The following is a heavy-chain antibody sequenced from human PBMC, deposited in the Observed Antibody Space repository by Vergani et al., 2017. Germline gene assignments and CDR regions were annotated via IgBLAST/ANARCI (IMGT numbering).Heavy chain of an antibody. CDR1: GFTFDDYA. D-gene: IGHD2-2*02. V-gene: IGHV3-9*01. Sequence: EVQLVESGGGLVQPGRSLRLSCAASGFTFDDYAMHWVRQAPGKGLEWVSGISWNSGSIGYADSVKGRFTISRDNAKNSLYLQMNSLRAEDTAVYYCARGVGCSSTSCYRNWFDPWGQGTLVTVSS. CDR2: ISWNSGSI. CDR3: ARGVGCSSTSCYRNWFDP. J-gene: IGHJ5*02.